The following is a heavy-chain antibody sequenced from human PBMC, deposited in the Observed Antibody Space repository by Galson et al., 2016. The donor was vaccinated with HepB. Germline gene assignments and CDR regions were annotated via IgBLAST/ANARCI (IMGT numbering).Heavy chain of an antibody. CDR3: ARGGGIVWFGEFGAFDI. CDR2: VYFSGTT. D-gene: IGHD3-10*01. Sequence: ETLSLTCTVSGDSISSSSFYWGWIRQSPGKGLEWIGSVYFSGTTYYDPSLNSRVTISLDTSKNQFSLKLRSVTAADTAVYYCARGGGIVWFGEFGAFDIWGQGIMVTVSS. V-gene: IGHV4-39*07. J-gene: IGHJ3*02. CDR1: GDSISSSSFY.